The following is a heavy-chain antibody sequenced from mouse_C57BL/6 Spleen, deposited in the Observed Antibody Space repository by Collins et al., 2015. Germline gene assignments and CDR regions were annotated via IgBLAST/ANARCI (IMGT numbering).Heavy chain of an antibody. J-gene: IGHJ3*01. CDR3: ARSLDGYYLFAY. Sequence: QVQLQQPGAELVKPGASVKLSCKASGYTFTSYWMHWVKQRPGQGLEWIGMIHPNSGSTNYNEKFKSKATLTVDKSSSAAYMQLSSLTSEDSAVYYCARSLDGYYLFAYWGQGTLVTVSA. CDR2: IHPNSGST. V-gene: IGHV1-64*01. D-gene: IGHD2-3*01. CDR1: GYTFTSYW.